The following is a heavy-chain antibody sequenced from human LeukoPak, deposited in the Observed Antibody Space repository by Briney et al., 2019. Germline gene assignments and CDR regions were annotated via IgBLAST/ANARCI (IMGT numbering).Heavy chain of an antibody. D-gene: IGHD2-21*01. Sequence: ASVKVSCKASGYSFTDYYMHWVRQAPGQGLEWMGWINLNSGDIKSAQKFQGRVTMTRDTSITAVYMEVSWLTSDDTAIYYCARADRLHGGPYLIGPWGQGTLVTVSS. CDR1: GYSFTDYY. CDR2: INLNSGDI. CDR3: ARADRLHGGPYLIGP. V-gene: IGHV1-2*02. J-gene: IGHJ5*02.